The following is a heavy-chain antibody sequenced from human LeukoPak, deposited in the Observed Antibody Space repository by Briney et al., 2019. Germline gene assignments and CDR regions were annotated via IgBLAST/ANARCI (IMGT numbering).Heavy chain of an antibody. V-gene: IGHV3-30*03. J-gene: IGHJ4*02. Sequence: GSLRLSCAASGFTFSSYGMHWVRQAPGKGLEWVAVISYDGSNKYYADSVKGRFTISRDNSKNTLYLQMNSLRAEDTAVYYCARDPVGSSGYTRLDYWGQGTLVTVSS. CDR3: ARDPVGSSGYTRLDY. CDR2: ISYDGSNK. CDR1: GFTFSSYG. D-gene: IGHD3-22*01.